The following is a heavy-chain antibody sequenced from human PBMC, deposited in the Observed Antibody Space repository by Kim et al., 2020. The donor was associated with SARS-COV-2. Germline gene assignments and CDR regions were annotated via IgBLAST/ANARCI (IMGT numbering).Heavy chain of an antibody. CDR1: GFTFSKHA. D-gene: IGHD3-10*01. J-gene: IGHJ4*02. V-gene: IGHV3-33*01. CDR2: ILYDGSNK. CDR3: PRAYNYGPDF. Sequence: GGSLRLSCVASGFTFSKHAMQWVRQAPAKGLVWVAIILYDGSNKYYADSVMGRFTISRDNSKDTLYLQINILRAEDTAVYYCPRAYNYGPDFWGQETLVT.